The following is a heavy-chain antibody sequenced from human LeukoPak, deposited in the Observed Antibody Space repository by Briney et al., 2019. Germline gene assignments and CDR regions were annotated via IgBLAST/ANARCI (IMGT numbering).Heavy chain of an antibody. CDR2: ISGSVGRT. CDR3: AKDGECRSTSCFVVPFDP. D-gene: IGHD2-2*01. CDR1: GFTFSNYA. V-gene: IGHV3-23*01. Sequence: GGSLRLSCAASGFTFSNYAMSWVRQAPGNGLEWVSGISGSVGRTYYAGSLKGRFTISRDNSQNPLYLQMNSLRAEDTAVDYCAKDGECRSTSCFVVPFDPWGQGTLVTVSS. J-gene: IGHJ5*02.